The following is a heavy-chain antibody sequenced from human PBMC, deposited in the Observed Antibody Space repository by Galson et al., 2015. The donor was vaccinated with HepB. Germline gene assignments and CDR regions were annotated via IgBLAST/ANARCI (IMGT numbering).Heavy chain of an antibody. J-gene: IGHJ3*02. CDR2: IRSKAYGGTT. Sequence: SLRLSCAASGFTFGDYAMSWFRQAPGKGLEWVGFIRSKAYGGTTEYAASVKGRFTISRDDSKSIAYLQMNSLKTEDTAVYYCTRIIDIVVVPAAIRAFDIWGQGTMVTVSS. CDR1: GFTFGDYA. CDR3: TRIIDIVVVPAAIRAFDI. V-gene: IGHV3-49*03. D-gene: IGHD2-2*02.